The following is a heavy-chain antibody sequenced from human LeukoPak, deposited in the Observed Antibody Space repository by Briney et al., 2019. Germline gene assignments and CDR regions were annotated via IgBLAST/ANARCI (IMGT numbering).Heavy chain of an antibody. CDR1: GLSFSTYD. J-gene: IGHJ3*01. V-gene: IGHV3-13*04. Sequence: GGSLRLSWAASGLSFSTYDMHWVRQATGEWLEWVSGIGKGGDTYYVGSVKGRFTISRENAKNSLYLQMNSLRSGDTAVYYCARGGYSGFDVWGQGTVVTVSS. D-gene: IGHD5-12*01. CDR3: ARGGYSGFDV. CDR2: IGKGGDT.